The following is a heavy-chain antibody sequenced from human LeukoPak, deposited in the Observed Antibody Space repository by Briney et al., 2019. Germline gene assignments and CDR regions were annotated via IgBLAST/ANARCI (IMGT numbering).Heavy chain of an antibody. Sequence: PSETLSPTCTVSGGSISSISYYWGWIRQPPGKGLEWIGSMYHNGSTYYNPSLKSRVTISVDTSKNQFSLKLTSVTAADTAVYYCARHPSGRMWLQQGGWFDPWGQGTLVTVSS. J-gene: IGHJ5*02. V-gene: IGHV4-39*01. CDR2: MYHNGST. CDR3: ARHPSGRMWLQQGGWFDP. CDR1: GGSISSISYY. D-gene: IGHD5-24*01.